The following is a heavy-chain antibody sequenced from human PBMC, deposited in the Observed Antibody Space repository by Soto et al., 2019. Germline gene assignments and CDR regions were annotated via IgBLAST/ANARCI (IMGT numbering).Heavy chain of an antibody. CDR3: ARQIYDSDTGPNFQYYFDS. Sequence: GESLKISCNGSGYSFACYWITWVRQKPWKGLEWMGRIDPSDSQTYYSPSFRGHVTISVTKSITTVFLQWSSLRASDTAMYYCARQIYDSDTGPNFQYYFDSWGQGTPVTVSS. J-gene: IGHJ4*02. CDR2: IDPSDSQT. V-gene: IGHV5-10-1*01. D-gene: IGHD3-22*01. CDR1: GYSFACYW.